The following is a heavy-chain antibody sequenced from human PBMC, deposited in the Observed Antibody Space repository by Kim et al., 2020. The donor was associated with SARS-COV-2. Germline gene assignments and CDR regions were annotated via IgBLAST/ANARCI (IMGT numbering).Heavy chain of an antibody. D-gene: IGHD1-7*01. J-gene: IGHJ4*02. CDR2: VTSVGDAA. CDR3: ARGSVSKTRHFDY. V-gene: IGHV3-23*01. Sequence: GSLRLSCVASGFTFSAYSMSWVRQAPGKGLEWVSIVTSVGDAASYADSMKGRFTISRDNSKNTLYLQINSLRAEDTAVYYCARGSVSKTRHFDYWGQGTLVTVSS. CDR1: GFTFSAYS.